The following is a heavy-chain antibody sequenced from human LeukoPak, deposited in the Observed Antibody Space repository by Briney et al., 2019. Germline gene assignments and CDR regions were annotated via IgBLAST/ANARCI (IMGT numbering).Heavy chain of an antibody. CDR1: GFTFSSYA. CDR2: ISGSGGST. Sequence: GGSLRLSCAASGFTFSSYAMGWVRQAPGKGLEWVSAISGSGGSTYYADSVKGRFTISRDNSKNTLYLQMNSLRAEDTAVYYCAKDIVVVVAAPHYFDYWGQGTLVTVSS. CDR3: AKDIVVVVAAPHYFDY. V-gene: IGHV3-23*01. D-gene: IGHD2-15*01. J-gene: IGHJ4*02.